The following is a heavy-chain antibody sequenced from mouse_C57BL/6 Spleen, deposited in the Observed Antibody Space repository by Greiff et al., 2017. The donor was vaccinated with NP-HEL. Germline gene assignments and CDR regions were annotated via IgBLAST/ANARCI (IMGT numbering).Heavy chain of an antibody. D-gene: IGHD2-1*01. CDR3: ARHRNCVDY. Sequence: QVQLQQPGAELVMPGASVKLSCKASGYTFTSYWMHWVKQRPGQGLEWIGEIDPSDSYTNYNQKFKGKSTLTVDKSYRTAYMPLSDLTSEDSAVYYCARHRNCVDYWGQGTTLTVSS. V-gene: IGHV1-69*01. J-gene: IGHJ2*01. CDR2: IDPSDSYT. CDR1: GYTFTSYW.